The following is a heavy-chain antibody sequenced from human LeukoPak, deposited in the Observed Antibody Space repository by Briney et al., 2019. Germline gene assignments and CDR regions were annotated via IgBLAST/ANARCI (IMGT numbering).Heavy chain of an antibody. J-gene: IGHJ6*02. V-gene: IGHV1-69*01. CDR1: GGTFSRYA. CDR2: IIPIFGTA. CDR3: ARITRETGVPFTAYYYYGMDV. Sequence: GASVTVSCKASGGTFSRYAISWVRQAPGQGLEWMGGIIPIFGTANYAQKFQGRVTITADESTSTAYMELSSLRSEDTAVYYCARITRETGVPFTAYYYYGMDVWGQGTTVTVSS. D-gene: IGHD3-10*01.